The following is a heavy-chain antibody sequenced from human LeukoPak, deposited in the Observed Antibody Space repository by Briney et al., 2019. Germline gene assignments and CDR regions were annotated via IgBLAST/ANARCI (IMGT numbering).Heavy chain of an antibody. D-gene: IGHD3-9*01. V-gene: IGHV3-30*18. CDR1: GFTFSSYG. Sequence: GRSLRLSCAASGFTFSSYGMHWVRQAPGKGLEWVAVISYDGNNKYYADSVKGRFTISRDNSKNTLYLQMNSLRAEDTAMYYCAKDMGFSDWLNYYFDYWGQGTLVTVSS. CDR2: ISYDGNNK. CDR3: AKDMGFSDWLNYYFDY. J-gene: IGHJ4*02.